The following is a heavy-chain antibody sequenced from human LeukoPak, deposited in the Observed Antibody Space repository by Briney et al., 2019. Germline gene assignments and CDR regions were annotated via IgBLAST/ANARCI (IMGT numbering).Heavy chain of an antibody. Sequence: ASVKVSCKASGYTFTGYYMHWVRQAPGQGPEWMGRINPNSGDTNYAQKFQGRVTMTRDTSITTAYMELSSLKSDDTAVYYCARACSGGICYSDNWLDPWGQGTQVTVSS. CDR3: ARACSGGICYSDNWLDP. CDR2: INPNSGDT. D-gene: IGHD2-15*01. CDR1: GYTFTGYY. V-gene: IGHV1-2*06. J-gene: IGHJ5*02.